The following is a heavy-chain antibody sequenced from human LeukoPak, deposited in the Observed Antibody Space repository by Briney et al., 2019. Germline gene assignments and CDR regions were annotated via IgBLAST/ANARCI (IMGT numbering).Heavy chain of an antibody. V-gene: IGHV3-74*01. CDR1: GFTFSSNW. J-gene: IGHJ4*02. CDR2: IKYDASST. Sequence: GGSLRLSCAASGFTFSSNWMTWLRQAPGKGLVWVSRIKYDASSTSYADSVKGRFTISRDNAKNTLYLQMNSLRAEDTAVYYCARGATYAYYQDYWGQGTLVTVSS. CDR3: ARGATYAYYQDY. D-gene: IGHD1-26*01.